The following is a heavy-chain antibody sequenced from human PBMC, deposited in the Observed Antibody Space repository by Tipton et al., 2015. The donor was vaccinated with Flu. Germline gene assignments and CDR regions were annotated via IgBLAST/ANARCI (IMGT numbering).Heavy chain of an antibody. J-gene: IGHJ4*02. Sequence: TLSLTCTVSGGSISSYYWSWIRQPAGKGLEWIGRMYTSGSTNYNPSLKSRVTMSVDTSKNQFSLNLTSVTAADTAVYYCARSGSKCSSPDYWGQGTLVTVSS. V-gene: IGHV4-4*07. CDR3: ARSGSKCSSPDY. CDR2: MYTSGST. D-gene: IGHD6-13*01. CDR1: GGSISSYY.